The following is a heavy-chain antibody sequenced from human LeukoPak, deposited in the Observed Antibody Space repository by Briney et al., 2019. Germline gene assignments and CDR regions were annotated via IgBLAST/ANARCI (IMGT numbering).Heavy chain of an antibody. CDR1: GGSISSGTYY. CDR3: ARLGYSHGFDY. D-gene: IGHD5-18*01. V-gene: IGHV4-39*01. Sequence: SETLSLTCTVSGGSISSGTYYWGWIRQPPGKGLEWIGSISFSANTYYSSSLRSRLTISVDASKSQFSLKLSSVTATDTAVYYCARLGYSHGFDYWGQGTLVTVSS. J-gene: IGHJ4*02. CDR2: ISFSANT.